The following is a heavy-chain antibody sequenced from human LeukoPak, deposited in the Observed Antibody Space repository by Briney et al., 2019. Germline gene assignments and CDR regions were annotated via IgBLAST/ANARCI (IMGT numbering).Heavy chain of an antibody. CDR2: IKSDGSST. D-gene: IGHD6-13*01. CDR1: GFTFSNYW. V-gene: IGHV3-74*01. CDR3: ARGGDSSNWYPGYFGY. Sequence: GGSLRLSCAASGFTFSNYWMHWVRQAPGKGPVLVSRIKSDGSSTRFADSVEGRFTVSRDNGKNTLYLQMNSLRAEDTAVYYCARGGDSSNWYPGYFGYWGQGALVTVSS. J-gene: IGHJ4*02.